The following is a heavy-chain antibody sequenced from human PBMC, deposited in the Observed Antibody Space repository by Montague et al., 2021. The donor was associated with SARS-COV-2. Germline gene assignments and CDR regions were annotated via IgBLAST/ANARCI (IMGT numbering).Heavy chain of an antibody. V-gene: IGHV2-70*11. CDR3: AREYSSGVYFDY. J-gene: IGHJ4*02. Sequence: PALVKPTQTLTLTCTFSGFSLSTSGMCVSWIRQPPGKALEWLARXDWDDVKYYSTSLKTRLTISKDTSKNQVVLTMTNMDPVDTATYYCAREYSSGVYFDYWGQGTLVTVSS. D-gene: IGHD6-19*01. CDR1: GFSLSTSGMC. CDR2: XDWDDVK.